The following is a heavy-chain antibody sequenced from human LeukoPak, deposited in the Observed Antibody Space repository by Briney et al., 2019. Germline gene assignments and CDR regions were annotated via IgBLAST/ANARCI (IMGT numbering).Heavy chain of an antibody. Sequence: SETLSLTCTVSGASISTRSNYWGWIRQPPGKGLEWIGSIYYSGSTYFNPSLQSRVTLSEDTSNSQFFLKLNSVTAADTAVYYCVRDYGDYARQYYYGMDVWGQGTTVTVSS. CDR2: IYYSGST. CDR3: VRDYGDYARQYYYGMDV. J-gene: IGHJ6*02. CDR1: GASISTRSNY. D-gene: IGHD4-17*01. V-gene: IGHV4-39*01.